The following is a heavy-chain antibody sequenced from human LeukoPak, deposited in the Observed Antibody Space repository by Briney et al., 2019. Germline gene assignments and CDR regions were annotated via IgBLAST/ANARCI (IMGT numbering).Heavy chain of an antibody. Sequence: SASLPLTCTVSGGSISSGSYYWSWLRQPAGKGLEWIGRIYTSGSTNYNPSLKSRVTISVDTSKNQFSLRLTSVTAADTAVYYCAREGRQDYVYFDCWGQGTLVTVSS. D-gene: IGHD4-17*01. CDR1: GGSISSGSYY. J-gene: IGHJ4*02. CDR2: IYTSGST. CDR3: AREGRQDYVYFDC. V-gene: IGHV4-61*02.